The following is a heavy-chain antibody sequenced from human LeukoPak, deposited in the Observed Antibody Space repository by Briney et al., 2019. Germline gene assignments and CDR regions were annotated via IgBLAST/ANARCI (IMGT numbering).Heavy chain of an antibody. Sequence: SETLSLTCTVSGGSISSSSYYWSWIRQPPGKGLEWIGYIYYSGSTNYNPSLKSRVTISVDTSKNQFSLKLSSVTAADTAVYYCARDMAVAGRMYAFDIWGQGTMVTVSS. D-gene: IGHD6-19*01. CDR3: ARDMAVAGRMYAFDI. CDR1: GGSISSSSYY. V-gene: IGHV4-61*01. J-gene: IGHJ3*02. CDR2: IYYSGST.